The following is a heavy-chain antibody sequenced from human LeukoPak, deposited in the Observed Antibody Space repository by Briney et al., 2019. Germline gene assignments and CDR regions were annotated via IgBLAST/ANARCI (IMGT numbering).Heavy chain of an antibody. CDR1: GFTFSSSA. Sequence: GGSLRLSCAASGFTFSSSAMSWVRQAPGKGLEWVSAISGSGGSTHYADSVKGRFTISRDNSKDTLYLQMNSLRAEDTAVYYCAKGLRFINFIFAYWGQGTLVTVSS. CDR3: AKGLRFINFIFAY. V-gene: IGHV3-23*01. CDR2: ISGSGGST. D-gene: IGHD3-3*01. J-gene: IGHJ4*02.